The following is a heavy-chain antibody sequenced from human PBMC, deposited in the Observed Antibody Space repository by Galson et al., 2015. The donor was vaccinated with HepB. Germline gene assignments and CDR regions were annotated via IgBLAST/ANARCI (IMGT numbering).Heavy chain of an antibody. V-gene: IGHV4-31*03. J-gene: IGHJ4*02. CDR2: IYYSGTT. D-gene: IGHD4-17*01. Sequence: SETLSLTCTVSGGSINSDAYYWSWIRQHPGKGLEWIAYIYYSGTTYFNPSLTSRVAISLDTSKNQFSLKLSSVTAADTAVYYCARFHTVSTRYFDYWGQGALVTVSS. CDR3: ARFHTVSTRYFDY. CDR1: GGSINSDAYY.